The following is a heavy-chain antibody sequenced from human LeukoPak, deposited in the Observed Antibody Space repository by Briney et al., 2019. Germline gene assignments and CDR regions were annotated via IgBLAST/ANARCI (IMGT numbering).Heavy chain of an antibody. J-gene: IGHJ5*02. Sequence: SETLSLTCTVSGGSISSYYWSWIRQPPGKGLEWIGYIYHSGSTYYNPSLKSRVTISVDRSKNQFSLKLSSVTAADTAVYYCARERDTVTSFGWFDPWGQGTLVTVSS. D-gene: IGHD4-17*01. V-gene: IGHV4-59*12. CDR1: GGSISSYY. CDR3: ARERDTVTSFGWFDP. CDR2: IYHSGST.